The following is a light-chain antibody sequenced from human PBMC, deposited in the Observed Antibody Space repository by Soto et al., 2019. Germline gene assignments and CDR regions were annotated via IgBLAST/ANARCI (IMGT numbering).Light chain of an antibody. CDR3: QQYNNWPPL. J-gene: IGKJ4*01. CDR1: QSVSSN. CDR2: GAS. V-gene: IGKV3-15*01. Sequence: EIVMTQSPATLPVSPGERATLSCRASQSVSSNLAWYQQKPGQAPRLLIYGASTRATGIPARFSGSGSGTEFTLTISSLQSEDFAVYYCQQYNNWPPLFGGGTKVDIK.